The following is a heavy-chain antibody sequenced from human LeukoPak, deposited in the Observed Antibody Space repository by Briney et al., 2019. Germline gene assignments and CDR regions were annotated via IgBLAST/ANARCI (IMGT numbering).Heavy chain of an antibody. CDR3: ARGHGGNSGGFDY. CDR1: GGSISSYY. CDR2: IYYSGST. J-gene: IGHJ4*02. Sequence: PSETLSLTCTVTGGSISSYYWSWIRQPPGKGLAWIGYIYYSGSTNYNPSLKSRVTISVDTSKNQFSLKLSSVTAADTAVYYCARGHGGNSGGFDYWGQGTLVTVSS. D-gene: IGHD4-23*01. V-gene: IGHV4-59*01.